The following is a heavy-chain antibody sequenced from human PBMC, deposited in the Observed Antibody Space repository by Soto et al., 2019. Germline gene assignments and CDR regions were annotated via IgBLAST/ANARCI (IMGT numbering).Heavy chain of an antibody. J-gene: IGHJ4*02. CDR3: AKDWSLGWNLRYFDWLLGIFDY. CDR2: ISGSGGST. D-gene: IGHD3-9*01. Sequence: GGSLRLSCAASGFTFSSYAMSWVRQAPGKGLEWVSAISGSGGSTYYADSVKGRFTISRDNSKNTLYLQMNSLRAEDTAVYYCAKDWSLGWNLRYFDWLLGIFDYWGQGTLVTVSS. V-gene: IGHV3-23*01. CDR1: GFTFSSYA.